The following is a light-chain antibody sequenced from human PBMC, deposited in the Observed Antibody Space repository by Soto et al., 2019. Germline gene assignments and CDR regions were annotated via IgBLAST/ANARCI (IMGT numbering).Light chain of an antibody. V-gene: IGKV3-20*01. Sequence: EIVLTQSPGTLSLSPGERATLSCRASQSVSSSYLAWYQQTPGQAPRLLIYGASSRATGIPDRFSGGGSGTEFTLTITSLQSEDFAVYYCQQYDGWPRTFGQGTKVDIK. CDR1: QSVSSSY. CDR3: QQYDGWPRT. J-gene: IGKJ1*01. CDR2: GAS.